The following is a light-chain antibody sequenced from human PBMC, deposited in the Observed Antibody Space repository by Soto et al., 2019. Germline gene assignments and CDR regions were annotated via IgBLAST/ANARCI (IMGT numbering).Light chain of an antibody. CDR1: SSDIVRYDY. V-gene: IGLV2-14*03. Sequence: QSVLTQPASVSGSPGQSITISCTGTSSDIVRYDYVSWYQQFPGQAPKLMIYRVINRPSGVSDRFSGSKSGNSASLSISGLQPEDEASYFCGSYTSATTWVFGGGTKLTVL. CDR2: RVI. J-gene: IGLJ3*02. CDR3: GSYTSATTWV.